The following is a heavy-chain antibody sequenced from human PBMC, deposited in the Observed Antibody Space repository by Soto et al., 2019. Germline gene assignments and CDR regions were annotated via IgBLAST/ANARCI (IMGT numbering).Heavy chain of an antibody. CDR2: ISTKKTSNT. D-gene: IGHD1-1*01. V-gene: IGHV3-23*01. Sequence: GGSLRLSCAASGFTFSSYGMHWVRQAPGKGLEWVSSISTKKTSNTYYADSVKGRFTISRDNSKNMLYLQMNSLRAEDTAVYFCAKDWAQGDHWNEGHYWGQGTLVTVSS. CDR3: AKDWAQGDHWNEGHY. CDR1: GFTFSSYG. J-gene: IGHJ4*02.